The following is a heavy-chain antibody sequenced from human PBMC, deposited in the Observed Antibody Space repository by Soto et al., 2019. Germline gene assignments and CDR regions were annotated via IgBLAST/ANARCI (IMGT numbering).Heavy chain of an antibody. CDR1: GFTFSSYS. J-gene: IGHJ4*02. CDR2: ISSSSSYI. Sequence: GGSLRLSCAASGFTFSSYSMNWVRQAPGKGLEWVSSISSSSSYIYYADSVKGRFTISRDNAKNTLYLQMNSLRPEDTAVYYCVRRRYDGSGTPFDDWGQGALVTVSS. V-gene: IGHV3-21*01. D-gene: IGHD3-22*01. CDR3: VRRRYDGSGTPFDD.